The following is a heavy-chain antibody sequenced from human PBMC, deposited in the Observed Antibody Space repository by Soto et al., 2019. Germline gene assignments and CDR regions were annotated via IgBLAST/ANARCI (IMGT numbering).Heavy chain of an antibody. V-gene: IGHV4-61*08. CDR2: ILSSGGT. CDR3: AKGFSSGLYVDS. D-gene: IGHD6-19*01. J-gene: IGHJ4*02. CDR1: GDSVSSDAYY. Sequence: SETLSLTCSVSGDSVSSDAYYWTWIRQPPGKTLEWVGFILSSGGTSTNPSLRSRLSMSVDTSRNQFSMRLTSVTAADTGVYFCAKGFSSGLYVDSWGRGTLVTVSS.